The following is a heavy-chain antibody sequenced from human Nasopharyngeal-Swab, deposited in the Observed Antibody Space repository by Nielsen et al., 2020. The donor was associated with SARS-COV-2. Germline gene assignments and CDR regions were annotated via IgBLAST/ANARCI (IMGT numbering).Heavy chain of an antibody. J-gene: IGHJ6*02. D-gene: IGHD1-7*01. CDR3: ARVLPFRITGTSGMDV. Sequence: WVRQAPGQGLEWMGIIIPTDGSTSYAQKFEGRVTMTRVTSTSTVYMELNSLRSEDTAVYYCARVLPFRITGTSGMDVWGQGTTVTVSS. CDR2: IIPTDGST. V-gene: IGHV1-46*01.